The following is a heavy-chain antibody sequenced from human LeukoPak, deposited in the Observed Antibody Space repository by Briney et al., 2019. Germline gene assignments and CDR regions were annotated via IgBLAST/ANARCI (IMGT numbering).Heavy chain of an antibody. CDR1: GGSISSGSYY. CDR2: IYTSGST. J-gene: IGHJ4*01. CDR3: ARAQTTVTTAFDY. Sequence: SQTLSLTCSVSGGSISSGSYYWSWIRQPAGKGLEWIGRIYTSGSTNYNPSLKSRVTISVDKSKNQFSLKLSSVTAADTAVYYCARAQTTVTTAFDYWGQGTLVTVSS. D-gene: IGHD4-17*01. V-gene: IGHV4-61*02.